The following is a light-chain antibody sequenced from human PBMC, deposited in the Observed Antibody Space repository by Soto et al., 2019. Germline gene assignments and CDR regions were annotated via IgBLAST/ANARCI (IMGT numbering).Light chain of an antibody. CDR3: HQRNSVPRST. V-gene: IGKV3-11*01. CDR1: QTVPKY. Sequence: EIVLTQSPATLSLSPGERATLSCRASQTVPKYLAWYQQKPGQAPRLLIYDIFNRPTGIPARFSGSGSGTDSTLTISSLEPEDVAVYYCHQRNSVPRSTFGQGTKLQIK. CDR2: DIF. J-gene: IGKJ2*02.